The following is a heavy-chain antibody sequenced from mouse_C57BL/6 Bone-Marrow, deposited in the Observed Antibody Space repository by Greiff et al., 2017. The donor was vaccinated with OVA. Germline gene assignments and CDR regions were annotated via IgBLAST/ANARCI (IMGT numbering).Heavy chain of an antibody. CDR2: IHPNSGST. V-gene: IGHV1-64*01. D-gene: IGHD1-1*01. CDR1: GYTFTSYW. J-gene: IGHJ2*01. Sequence: VQLQQSGAELVKPGASVKLSCKASGYTFTSYWMHWVKQRPGQGLEWIGMIHPNSGSTNYNEKFKSKATLTVDKSSSTAYMQLSSLTSEDSAVYYCARGVYYYGSSFFDYWGQGTTLTVSS. CDR3: ARGVYYYGSSFFDY.